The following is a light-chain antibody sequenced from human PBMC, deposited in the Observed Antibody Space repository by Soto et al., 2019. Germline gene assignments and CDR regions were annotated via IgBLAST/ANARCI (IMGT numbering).Light chain of an antibody. CDR1: SSDVGSYNR. CDR3: SSYTSSSTYV. CDR2: DVS. Sequence: QSVLTQPPSVSGSPGQSVAISCTGTSSDVGSYNRVSWYQQPPGTAPKLMIYDVSDRPSGVPDRFSGSKSGNTASLTISGLQAEDEADYYCSSYTSSSTYVFGTGTEVTVL. J-gene: IGLJ1*01. V-gene: IGLV2-18*02.